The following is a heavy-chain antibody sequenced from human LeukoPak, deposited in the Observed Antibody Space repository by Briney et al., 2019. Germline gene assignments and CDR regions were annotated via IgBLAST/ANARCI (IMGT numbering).Heavy chain of an antibody. J-gene: IGHJ5*02. CDR2: MYSGGKT. Sequence: PGGSLRLSCAASGFIFSSYSMSWVRQAPGKGLEWVSVMYSGGKTYYADSVKGRFTISRDNSKNTLHLQMNSLRAEDTAVYYCVREGYNNTWYRSWGQGTLVTVSS. V-gene: IGHV3-53*01. CDR3: VREGYNNTWYRS. D-gene: IGHD6-13*01. CDR1: GFIFSSYS.